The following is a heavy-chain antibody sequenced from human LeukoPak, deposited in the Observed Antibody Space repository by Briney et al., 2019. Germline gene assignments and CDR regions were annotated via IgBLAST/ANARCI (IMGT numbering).Heavy chain of an antibody. CDR3: ARRRAVAGYYSTNWYYFDF. J-gene: IGHJ4*02. CDR2: VYHSQSP. D-gene: IGHD6-13*01. CDR1: GGSISSSIYY. V-gene: IGHV4-39*06. Sequence: PSETLSLTCTVSGGSISSSIYYWGWIRQSPGKGLEYIGSVYHSQSPYYNPSLESRVTISLDTSKNQFPLTLSSVTAADTAVYYCARRRAVAGYYSTNWYYFDFWGQGTLVTVSS.